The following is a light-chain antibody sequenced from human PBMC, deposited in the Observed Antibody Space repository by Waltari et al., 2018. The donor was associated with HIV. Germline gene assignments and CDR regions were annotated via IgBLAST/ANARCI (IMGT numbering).Light chain of an antibody. Sequence: VLTQSPATLSLSPGERATLSCRASQSVSSYLAWYQQKPGQAPRLLIYDASNRATGTPDRFSGSGSWTDFTLTIRSLEPEDFAVYYCQQRSNWLTFGGGTKVEIK. CDR2: DAS. CDR3: QQRSNWLT. V-gene: IGKV3-11*01. J-gene: IGKJ4*01. CDR1: QSVSSY.